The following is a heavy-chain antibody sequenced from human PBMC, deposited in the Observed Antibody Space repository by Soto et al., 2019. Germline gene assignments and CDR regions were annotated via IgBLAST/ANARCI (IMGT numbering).Heavy chain of an antibody. J-gene: IGHJ4*02. Sequence: QVQLVQSGAEVQKPGSSVNVSCKASGGTFSSYAISWVRQAPGQGLAWMGGIIPIFDTTNYAQKFQGRVTITADESTSTAYMELCSLRSEDTAVYYCALMVYAEGYYFDYWGQGTLVTVSS. CDR2: IIPIFDTT. D-gene: IGHD2-8*01. CDR1: GGTFSSYA. CDR3: ALMVYAEGYYFDY. V-gene: IGHV1-69*01.